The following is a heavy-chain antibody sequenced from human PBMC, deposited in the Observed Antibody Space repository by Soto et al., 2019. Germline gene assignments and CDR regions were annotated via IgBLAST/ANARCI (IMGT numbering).Heavy chain of an antibody. CDR3: ARGGVSHWAYFYYMDV. V-gene: IGHV4-34*01. CDR1: GGSLSDYF. CDR2: INHLGSI. J-gene: IGHJ6*03. D-gene: IGHD3-16*01. Sequence: QVQLQQWGAGLLKPSETLSLTCVVSGGSLSDYFWSWIRQPPGMALEWIGEINHLGSINYNPSLRSRVTMSVGRSKSQFSLRLSSGTAADTATYYCARGGVSHWAYFYYMDVWDRGTTVTVSS.